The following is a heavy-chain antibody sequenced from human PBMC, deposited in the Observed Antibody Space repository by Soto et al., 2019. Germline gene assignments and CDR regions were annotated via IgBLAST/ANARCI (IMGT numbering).Heavy chain of an antibody. V-gene: IGHV4-59*08. CDR1: GGSFSGYY. CDR3: ARHLGVAGDYSDDEYFQH. CDR2: IYYSGSA. Sequence: SETLSLTCAVYGGSFSGYYWSWIRQPPGKGLEWIGYIYYSGSANYNPSLKSRVTISVDTSKNQFSLKLSSVTAADTAVYYCARHLGVAGDYSDDEYFQHWGQGTLVTVSS. J-gene: IGHJ1*01. D-gene: IGHD4-17*01.